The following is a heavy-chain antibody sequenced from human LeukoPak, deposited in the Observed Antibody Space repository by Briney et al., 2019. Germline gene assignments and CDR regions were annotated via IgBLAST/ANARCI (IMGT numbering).Heavy chain of an antibody. J-gene: IGHJ3*02. D-gene: IGHD6-13*01. Sequence: HPGGSLRLSCAASGFTFNSYSMHWVRQAPGKGLEWVSYISSLSSTLKYADSVKGRFTISRDKAKNSLYLQMNSLRAEDTASYYCAKDKVYFQLVGAFDIWGQGTMVTVSS. CDR3: AKDKVYFQLVGAFDI. V-gene: IGHV3-48*01. CDR2: ISSLSSTL. CDR1: GFTFNSYS.